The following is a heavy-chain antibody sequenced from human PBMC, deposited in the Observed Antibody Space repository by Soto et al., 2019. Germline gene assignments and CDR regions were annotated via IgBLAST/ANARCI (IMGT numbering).Heavy chain of an antibody. CDR3: ARGPDIVATISYYYYGMDV. V-gene: IGHV3-30-3*01. CDR1: GFTFSSYA. Sequence: GGSLRLSSAASGFTFSSYAMHWVRQAPGKGLEWVAVISYDGSNKYYADSVKGRFTISRDNSKNTLYLQMNSLRAEDTAVYYCARGPDIVATISYYYYGMDVWGQGTTVTVSS. CDR2: ISYDGSNK. D-gene: IGHD5-12*01. J-gene: IGHJ6*02.